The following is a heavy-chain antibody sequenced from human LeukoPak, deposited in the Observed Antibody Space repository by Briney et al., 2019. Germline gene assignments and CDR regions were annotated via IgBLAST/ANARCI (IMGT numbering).Heavy chain of an antibody. CDR2: IIPIFGTA. CDR3: ATEEYITMVRGVIITNWFDP. Sequence: SVKVSCKASGYIFSTYGISWVRQAPGQGLEWMGGIIPIFGTANYAQKFQGRVTITADESTSTAYMELSSLRSEDTAVYYCATEEYITMVRGVIITNWFDPWGQGTLVTVSS. CDR1: GYIFSTYG. V-gene: IGHV1-69*13. D-gene: IGHD3-10*01. J-gene: IGHJ5*02.